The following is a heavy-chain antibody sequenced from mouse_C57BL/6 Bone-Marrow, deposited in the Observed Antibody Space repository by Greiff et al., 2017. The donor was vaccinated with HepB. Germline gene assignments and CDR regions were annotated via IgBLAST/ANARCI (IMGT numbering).Heavy chain of an antibody. CDR3: ARWGHYYGSSYDAMDY. CDR2: INTGSGGT. V-gene: IGHV1-54*01. J-gene: IGHJ4*01. CDR1: GYAFTNYL. D-gene: IGHD1-1*01. Sequence: VQLQQSGAELVRPGTSVKVSCKASGYAFTNYLIEWVKQRPGQGLEWIGVINTGSGGTNYNEKFKGKATLTADKSSSTAYMQLSSLTSEDSAVYFCARWGHYYGSSYDAMDYWGQGTSVTVSS.